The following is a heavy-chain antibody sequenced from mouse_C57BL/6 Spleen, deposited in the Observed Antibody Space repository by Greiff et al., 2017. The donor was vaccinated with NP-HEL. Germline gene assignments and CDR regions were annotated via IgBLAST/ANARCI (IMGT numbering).Heavy chain of an antibody. CDR3: ARFITTVVATRYFDY. CDR1: GYTFTSYW. D-gene: IGHD1-1*01. CDR2: IHPNSGST. Sequence: VQLQQPGAELVKPGASVKLSCKASGYTFTSYWMHWVKQRPGQGLEWIGMIHPNSGSTNYNEKFKSKATLTVDKSSSTAYMHLSSLTSEDSAVYYCARFITTVVATRYFDYWGQGTTLTVSS. J-gene: IGHJ2*01. V-gene: IGHV1-64*01.